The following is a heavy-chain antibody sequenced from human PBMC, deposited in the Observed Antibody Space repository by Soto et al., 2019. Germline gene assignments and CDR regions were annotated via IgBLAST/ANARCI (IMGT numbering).Heavy chain of an antibody. D-gene: IGHD1-1*01. V-gene: IGHV2-5*02. CDR3: AKRGWGNEVDY. CDR2: IYWDDDK. CDR1: GFSLNTRGVG. Sequence: QITLKESGPTLVKPTQTLTLTCTFSGFSLNTRGVGVGWIRQPPGKALEWLALIYWDDDKYYRPSLKSKLTITKDTSKNQVVLTMTNMDPVDTATYYCAKRGWGNEVDYWGQGTLVTVSS. J-gene: IGHJ4*02.